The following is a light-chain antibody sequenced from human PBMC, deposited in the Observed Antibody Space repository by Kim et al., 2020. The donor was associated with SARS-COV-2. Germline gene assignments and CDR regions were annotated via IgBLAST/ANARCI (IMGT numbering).Light chain of an antibody. CDR1: DSNIGSQF. V-gene: IGLV1-47*01. Sequence: GQGVTISCSGSDSNIGSQFVYWYQQLPGTAPKLLIYRNNQRPSGVPDRFSGSKSGTSASLAINGLRSEDEADYYCAVWDDSLSGSVFGGGTKLTVL. CDR3: AVWDDSLSGSV. J-gene: IGLJ2*01. CDR2: RNN.